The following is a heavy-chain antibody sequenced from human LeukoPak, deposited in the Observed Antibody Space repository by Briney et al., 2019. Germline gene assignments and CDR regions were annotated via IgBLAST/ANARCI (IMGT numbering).Heavy chain of an antibody. Sequence: PSGGSLRLSCAASGFTFDDYAMHWVRQAPGKGLEWVSGISWNSGSIGYADSVKGRFTISRDNAKNSLYLQMNSLRAEDTALYYCVKGYYYDSSGYFDYWGQGTLVTVSS. CDR3: VKGYYYDSSGYFDY. J-gene: IGHJ4*02. D-gene: IGHD3-22*01. V-gene: IGHV3-9*01. CDR2: ISWNSGSI. CDR1: GFTFDDYA.